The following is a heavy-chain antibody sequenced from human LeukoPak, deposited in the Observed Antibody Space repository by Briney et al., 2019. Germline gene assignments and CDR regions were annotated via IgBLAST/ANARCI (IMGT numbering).Heavy chain of an antibody. D-gene: IGHD3-10*01. J-gene: IGHJ4*02. CDR2: IYYSGST. CDR3: ASYGSGSYYIGFDY. Sequence: ASETLSLTCTVSGGSISSYYWSWIRQPPGKGLEWIGYIYYSGSTSYNPSLKSRVTISVDTSKNQFSLKLSSVTAADTAVYYCASYGSGSYYIGFDYWGQGTLVTVSS. V-gene: IGHV4-59*01. CDR1: GGSISSYY.